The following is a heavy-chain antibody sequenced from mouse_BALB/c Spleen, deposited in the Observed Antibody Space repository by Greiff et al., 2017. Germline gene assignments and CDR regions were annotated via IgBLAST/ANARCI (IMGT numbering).Heavy chain of an antibody. CDR1: GYTFTSYT. CDR3: GRWDDGWGLMDY. CDR2: INPSSGYT. D-gene: IGHD2-3*01. J-gene: IGHJ4*01. Sequence: VKLMESGAELARPGASVKMSCKASGYTFTSYTMHWVKQRPGQGLEWIGYINPSSGYTNYNQKFKDKATLTADKSSSTAYMQLSSLTSEDSAVYYCGRWDDGWGLMDYWGQGTSVTVSS. V-gene: IGHV1-4*01.